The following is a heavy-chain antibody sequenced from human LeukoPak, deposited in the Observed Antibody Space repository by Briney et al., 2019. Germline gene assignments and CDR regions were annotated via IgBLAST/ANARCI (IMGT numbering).Heavy chain of an antibody. D-gene: IGHD6-19*01. J-gene: IGHJ4*02. CDR3: ARDRAGSAWYTTFDY. Sequence: ASVKVSCKASGYTFTSFGISWVRQAPGQGLEWMGWISTYNGNTNYAQKPQGRVIMTTDTSASRVYMDLRSLRSDDTAVYYCARDRAGSAWYTTFDYWGQGTLVTVSS. V-gene: IGHV1-18*01. CDR1: GYTFTSFG. CDR2: ISTYNGNT.